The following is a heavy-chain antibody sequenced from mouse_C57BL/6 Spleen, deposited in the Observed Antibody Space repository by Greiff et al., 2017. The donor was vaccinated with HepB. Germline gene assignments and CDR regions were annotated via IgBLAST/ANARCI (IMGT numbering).Heavy chain of an antibody. J-gene: IGHJ2*01. Sequence: QVQLQQSGPELVKPGASVKISCKASGYAFSSSWMNWVKQRPGKGLEWIGRIYPGDGDTNYNGKFKGKATLTADKSSSTAYMQLSSLTSEDSAVYFCARGGSSYRGTVDYWGQGTTLTVSS. V-gene: IGHV1-82*01. CDR2: IYPGDGDT. CDR1: GYAFSSSW. CDR3: ARGGSSYRGTVDY. D-gene: IGHD1-1*01.